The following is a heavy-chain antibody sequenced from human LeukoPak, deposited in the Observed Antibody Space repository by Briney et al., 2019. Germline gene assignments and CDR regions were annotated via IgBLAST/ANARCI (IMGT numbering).Heavy chain of an antibody. CDR3: ARHGTVAGPFQH. D-gene: IGHD2-8*02. J-gene: IGHJ1*01. Sequence: SETLSLTCIVSGGSISSYYWSWIRQPPGKALEWIGYIYYSGTTNYNPSLKSRVTMSVDTSKNQFSLKLNSTTAADTAVYYCARHGTVAGPFQHWGQGTLVAVSS. CDR2: IYYSGTT. V-gene: IGHV4-59*08. CDR1: GGSISSYY.